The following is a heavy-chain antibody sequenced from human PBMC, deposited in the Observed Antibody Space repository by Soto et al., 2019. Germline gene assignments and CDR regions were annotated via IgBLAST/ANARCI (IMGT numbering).Heavy chain of an antibody. CDR1: GYTFTSYA. Sequence: ASVKVSCKASGYTFTSYAMHWVRQAPGQRLEWMGWINAGNGNTKYSQKFQGRVTITRDTSASTAYMELSSLRSEDTAVYYCAREECSGGSCYYAEYFQHWGQGTLVTVSS. CDR2: INAGNGNT. D-gene: IGHD2-15*01. CDR3: AREECSGGSCYYAEYFQH. V-gene: IGHV1-3*01. J-gene: IGHJ1*01.